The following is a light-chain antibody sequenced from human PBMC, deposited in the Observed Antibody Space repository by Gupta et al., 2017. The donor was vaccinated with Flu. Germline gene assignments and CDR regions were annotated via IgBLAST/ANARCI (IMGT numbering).Light chain of an antibody. CDR1: QSVLYSSNNKNY. V-gene: IGKV4-1*01. J-gene: IGKJ4*01. CDR3: QQYYSTPPVT. CDR2: WAS. Sequence: KSSQSVLYSSNNKNYVAWYQQKPGQPPKLLVYWASTRESGVPDRFSGSGSGTDFTLTISSLQAEDVAVYYCQQYYSTPPVTFGGGTKVEIK.